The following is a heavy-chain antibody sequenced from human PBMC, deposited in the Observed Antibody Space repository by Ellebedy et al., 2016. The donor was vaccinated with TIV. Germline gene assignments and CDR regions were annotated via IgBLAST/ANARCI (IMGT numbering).Heavy chain of an antibody. CDR2: ISGSDGST. Sequence: GGSLRLSXAASGFTFSSYAMSWVRQAPGKGLEWVSTISGSDGSTYYADSVKRLFTISRDKSKNMMYLQMNSLRADDADEYYCAKERMGGGRLDAFDIWGQGTTVTVSS. CDR1: GFTFSSYA. J-gene: IGHJ3*02. CDR3: AKERMGGGRLDAFDI. V-gene: IGHV3-23*01. D-gene: IGHD3-16*01.